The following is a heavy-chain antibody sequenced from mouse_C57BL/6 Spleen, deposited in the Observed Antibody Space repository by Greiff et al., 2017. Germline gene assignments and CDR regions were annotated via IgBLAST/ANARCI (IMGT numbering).Heavy chain of an antibody. V-gene: IGHV2-5*01. CDR1: GFSLTSYG. Sequence: QVQLQQSGPGLVQPSQSLSITCTVSGFSLTSYGVHWVRQSPGKGLEWLGVIWSGGSTDYNAAFMSRLSITKDNSKSQVFFKMNSLQADDTAIYYCAKGIYYCNYYYAMDYWGQGTSVTVSS. CDR3: AKGIYYCNYYYAMDY. D-gene: IGHD2-1*01. J-gene: IGHJ4*01. CDR2: IWSGGST.